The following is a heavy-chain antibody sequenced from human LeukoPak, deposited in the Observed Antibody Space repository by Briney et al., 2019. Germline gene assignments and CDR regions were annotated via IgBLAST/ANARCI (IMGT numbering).Heavy chain of an antibody. J-gene: IGHJ5*02. CDR2: ISSSGSTI. V-gene: IGHV3-11*01. Sequence: GGSLRLSCAASGFTFSDYYMSWIRQAPGKELEWVSYISSSGSTIYYADSVKGRFTISRDNAKNSLYLQMNSLRAEDTAVYYCARDRITIFGVAPQEPFDPWGQGTLVTVSS. CDR3: ARDRITIFGVAPQEPFDP. CDR1: GFTFSDYY. D-gene: IGHD3-3*01.